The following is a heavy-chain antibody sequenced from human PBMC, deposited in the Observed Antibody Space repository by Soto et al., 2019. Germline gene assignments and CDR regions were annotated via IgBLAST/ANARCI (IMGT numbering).Heavy chain of an antibody. CDR3: VKNSGWFNT. CDR1: GFTFGTTD. CDR2: IDGSGGIT. J-gene: IGHJ5*02. Sequence: QLLQSGGGLVQPGGSLTLSCAASGFTFGTTDMSWVRQAPGEGLEWVSTIDGSGGITYYADSVKGRFTISRDNSRNTVYLQINSLRGDDTALYYCVKNSGWFNTWGREPWSPSPQ. V-gene: IGHV3-23*01. D-gene: IGHD3-10*01.